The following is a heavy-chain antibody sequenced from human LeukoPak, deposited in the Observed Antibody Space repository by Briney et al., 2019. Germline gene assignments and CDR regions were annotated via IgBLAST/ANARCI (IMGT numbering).Heavy chain of an antibody. V-gene: IGHV3-7*01. Sequence: RAGGSLGLSCAASGFTFSTYWMSWVRQAPGKGLEWVANIKEDGSEKYYGDSVKGRFTISRDNAKNSLYLEMNSLRVEDTAVYYCARDSSGHQWGQGTLVTVSS. CDR1: GFTFSTYW. CDR3: ARDSSGHQ. J-gene: IGHJ4*02. CDR2: IKEDGSEK. D-gene: IGHD3-22*01.